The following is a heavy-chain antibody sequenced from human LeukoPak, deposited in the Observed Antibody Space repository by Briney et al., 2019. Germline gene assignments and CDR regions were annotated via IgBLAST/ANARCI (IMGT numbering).Heavy chain of an antibody. J-gene: IGHJ4*02. Sequence: PGGSLRLSCAASGFTFSSYWMTWVRQAPGKGLEWVANIKEDGSKKDYVDSVKGRFTISRDNAKNSLFLQMNSLRAEDTAVYYCATPLDYYGSNNYHQGGDWGQGTLVTVSS. CDR1: GFTFSSYW. CDR3: ATPLDYYGSNNYHQGGD. CDR2: IKEDGSKK. V-gene: IGHV3-7*03. D-gene: IGHD3-22*01.